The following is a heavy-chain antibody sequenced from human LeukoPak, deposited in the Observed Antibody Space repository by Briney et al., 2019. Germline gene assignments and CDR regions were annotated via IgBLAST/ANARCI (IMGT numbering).Heavy chain of an antibody. CDR1: GFTFSSYW. V-gene: IGHV3-7*01. D-gene: IGHD3-3*01. Sequence: GGSLTLSCAASGFTFSSYWKSWVRQAPGKALEWVANIKEDESEKYYVDSVKGRFTISRDNATTSVYLQMNSLRAEDTAVYYCARGLYYDFWSAYKIFDYWGQGTLVTVSS. CDR3: ARGLYYDFWSAYKIFDY. CDR2: IKEDESEK. J-gene: IGHJ4*02.